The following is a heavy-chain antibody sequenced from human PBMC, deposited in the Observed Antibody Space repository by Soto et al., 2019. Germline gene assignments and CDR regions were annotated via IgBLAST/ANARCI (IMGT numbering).Heavy chain of an antibody. V-gene: IGHV1-18*04. CDR2: ISPYNGNT. D-gene: IGHD3-9*01. CDR1: GYTFTSYV. Sequence: GASVKVSGKASGYTFTSYVISWVRQAPGQGLEWMGWISPYNGNTNYAQKLQGRVTMTTDTSTSTAYMELRSLRSDDTAVYYCARGGDYDILTGYYNLDYWGQGTLVTVSS. CDR3: ARGGDYDILTGYYNLDY. J-gene: IGHJ4*02.